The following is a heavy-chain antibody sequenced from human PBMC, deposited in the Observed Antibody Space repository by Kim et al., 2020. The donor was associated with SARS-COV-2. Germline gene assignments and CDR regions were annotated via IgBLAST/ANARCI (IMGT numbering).Heavy chain of an antibody. J-gene: IGHJ4*02. CDR1: GGSISSGGYY. CDR3: ARVWCSSTSCFFDY. V-gene: IGHV4-31*03. Sequence: SETLSLTCTVSGGSISSGGYYWSWIRQHPGKGLEWIGYIYYSGSTYYNPSLKSRVTISVDTSKNQFSLKLSSVTAADTAVYYCARVWCSSTSCFFDYWGQGTLVTVSS. CDR2: IYYSGST. D-gene: IGHD2-2*01.